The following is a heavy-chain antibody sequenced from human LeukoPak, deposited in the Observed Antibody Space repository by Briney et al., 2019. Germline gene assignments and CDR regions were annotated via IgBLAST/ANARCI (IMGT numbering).Heavy chain of an antibody. D-gene: IGHD2-2*01. J-gene: IGHJ5*02. CDR3: ARDIVVVPAAMRPSLGWFDP. Sequence: SETLSLTCAVYGGSFSGYYWSWIRQPPGKGLEWIGEINHSGSTNYNPSLKSRVTISVDTSKNQFSQKLSSVTAADTAVYYCARDIVVVPAAMRPSLGWFDPWGQGTLVTVSS. CDR2: INHSGST. V-gene: IGHV4-34*01. CDR1: GGSFSGYY.